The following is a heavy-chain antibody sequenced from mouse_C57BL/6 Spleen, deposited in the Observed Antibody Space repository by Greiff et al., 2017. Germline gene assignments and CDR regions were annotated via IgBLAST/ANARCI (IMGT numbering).Heavy chain of an antibody. Sequence: EVQLVESGGGLVQPGGSLSLSCAASGFTFTDYYMSWVRQPPGKALEWLGFIRNKANGYTTEYSASVKGRFTISRDNSQSILYLQMNALRAEDSATYYCARSYPLYDYDEDAMDYWGQGTSVTVSS. D-gene: IGHD2-4*01. CDR2: IRNKANGYTT. J-gene: IGHJ4*01. CDR1: GFTFTDYY. V-gene: IGHV7-3*01. CDR3: ARSYPLYDYDEDAMDY.